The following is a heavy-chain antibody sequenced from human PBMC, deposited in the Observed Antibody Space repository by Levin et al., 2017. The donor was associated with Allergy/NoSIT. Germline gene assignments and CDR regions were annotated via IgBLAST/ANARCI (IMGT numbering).Heavy chain of an antibody. CDR2: IYYSGST. V-gene: IGHV4-59*01. Sequence: SQTLSLTCTVSGGSISSYYWSWIRQPPGKGLEWIGYIYYSGSTNYNPSLKSRVTISVDTSKNQFSLKLSSVTAADTAVYYCAKGQRIFDYWGQGTLVTVSS. CDR3: AKGQRIFDY. J-gene: IGHJ4*02. CDR1: GGSISSYY.